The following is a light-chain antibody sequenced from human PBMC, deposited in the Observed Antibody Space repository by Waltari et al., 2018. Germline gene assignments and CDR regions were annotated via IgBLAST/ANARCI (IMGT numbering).Light chain of an antibody. CDR1: QSVTRP. CDR3: QHYLRLPVT. Sequence: EIVLTQSPGTLSLSPRASATLSCRTSQSVTRPLAWYQQKPGQAPRLLIYGASNRATGIPDRFSGSGSGTDFSLTISSLEPEDFAVYYCQHYLRLPVTFGQGTKVEVK. J-gene: IGKJ1*01. V-gene: IGKV3-20*01. CDR2: GAS.